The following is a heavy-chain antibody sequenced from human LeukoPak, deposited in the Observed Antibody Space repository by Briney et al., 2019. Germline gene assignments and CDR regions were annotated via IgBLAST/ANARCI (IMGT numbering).Heavy chain of an antibody. D-gene: IGHD3-22*01. CDR1: GYIFISHY. CDR3: ARISSAYYRDAFDI. Sequence: XSVKVSCKASGYIFISHYIHWVRQAPGQGLEWMGIFNPSDGATTYSQKFQARVTMTRDTSTSTVYMEVSGLRSEDTAVYYCARISSAYYRDAFDIWGQGTLVTVSS. J-gene: IGHJ3*02. V-gene: IGHV1-46*01. CDR2: FNPSDGAT.